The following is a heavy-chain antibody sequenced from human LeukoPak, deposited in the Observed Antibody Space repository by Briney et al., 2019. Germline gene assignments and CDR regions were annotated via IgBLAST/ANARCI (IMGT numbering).Heavy chain of an antibody. Sequence: ASVKVSCQASGHNFINFYVHWVRQAPGQGLEWLGTINPSGTSTTYAQNFQGRVTMTRDASTSTVYMDLSSLRSEDTAVYFCARQGINRDFDYWGQGTLVTVSP. CDR3: ARQGINRDFDY. D-gene: IGHD2-15*01. J-gene: IGHJ4*02. CDR1: GHNFINFY. CDR2: INPSGTST. V-gene: IGHV1-46*01.